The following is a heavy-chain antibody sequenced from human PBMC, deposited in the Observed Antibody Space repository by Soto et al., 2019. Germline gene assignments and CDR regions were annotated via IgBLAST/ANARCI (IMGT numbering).Heavy chain of an antibody. CDR3: AKRHSGYDWKYYYYMDV. CDR2: ISGSGGST. Sequence: GGSLRLSCAASGFTFSSYAMSWVRQAPGKGLEWVSAISGSGGSTYYADSVKGRFTISRDNSKNTLYLQMNSLRAEDTAVYYCAKRHSGYDWKYYYYMDVWGKGTTVTVSS. J-gene: IGHJ6*03. CDR1: GFTFSSYA. V-gene: IGHV3-23*01. D-gene: IGHD5-12*01.